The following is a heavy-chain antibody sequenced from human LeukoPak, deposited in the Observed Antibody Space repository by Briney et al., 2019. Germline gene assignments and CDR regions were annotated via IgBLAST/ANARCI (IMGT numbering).Heavy chain of an antibody. CDR3: ARAGAYSSSWYDLDFDY. CDR1: GYTFTSYD. D-gene: IGHD6-13*01. CDR2: MNPNSGNT. V-gene: IGHV1-8*02. Sequence: EASVKVSCKASGYTFTSYDINWVRQATGQGLEWMGWMNPNSGNTGYAQKFQGRVIMTRNTSISTAYMELSSLRSEDTAVYYCARAGAYSSSWYDLDFDYWGQGTLVTVSS. J-gene: IGHJ4*02.